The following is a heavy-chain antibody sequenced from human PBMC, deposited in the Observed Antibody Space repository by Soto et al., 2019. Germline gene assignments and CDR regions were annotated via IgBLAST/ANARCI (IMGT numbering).Heavy chain of an antibody. CDR3: ARTLPPIDY. CDR2: ISAYNGNT. D-gene: IGHD1-26*01. Sequence: QVQLVQSGAEVKKPGASVKVSCKASGYTFSSYGISWVRQAPGQGLEWMGWISAYNGNTNYAQKLHGIVNLTTDTSTRTAYMELRSLRSDDTAVYYGARTLPPIDYWGQGTLVTVSS. V-gene: IGHV1-18*01. CDR1: GYTFSSYG. J-gene: IGHJ4*02.